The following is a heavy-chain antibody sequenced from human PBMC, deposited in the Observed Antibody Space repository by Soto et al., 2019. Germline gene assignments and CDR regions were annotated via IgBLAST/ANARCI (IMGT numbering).Heavy chain of an antibody. CDR3: ARSLGYCTNGVCYSGRFYYGMDV. CDR2: IIPIFGTA. D-gene: IGHD2-8*01. J-gene: IGHJ6*02. Sequence: QVQLVQSGAEVKKPGSSVKVSCKASGGTFSSYAISWVRQAPGQGLEWMGGIIPIFGTANYAQQFQGRVTITADESTSTAYMELRILRSEDTAVYYCARSLGYCTNGVCYSGRFYYGMDVWGQGTTVTVS. CDR1: GGTFSSYA. V-gene: IGHV1-69*01.